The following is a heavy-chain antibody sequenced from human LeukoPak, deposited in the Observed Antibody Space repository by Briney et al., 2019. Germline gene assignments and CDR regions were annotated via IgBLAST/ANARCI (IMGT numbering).Heavy chain of an antibody. J-gene: IGHJ6*02. CDR3: ARDLGYHLLTNYNNSGMAV. D-gene: IGHD2-2*01. V-gene: IGHV1-18*01. CDR1: GYTFTTYG. Sequence: PVEVSYKPSGYTFTTYGIRWGRRAPGQRLKWMGGIGHYNANTNYAKKLQRRVTTTTDSSTSTAYTELRSLRSDDAAVYYCARDLGYHLLTNYNNSGMAVWGQGTTSTAS. CDR2: IGHYNANT.